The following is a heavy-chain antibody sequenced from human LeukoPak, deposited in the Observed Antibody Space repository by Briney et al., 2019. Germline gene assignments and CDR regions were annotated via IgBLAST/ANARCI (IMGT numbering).Heavy chain of an antibody. J-gene: IGHJ6*03. CDR3: AREDYSDYYMDV. Sequence: PGGPLRLSCAAYGFTLSSYWMHWVRQAPGKGLVWVSRINSDGSSTTYADSVKGRITISRDNAKNTLYLQMNSLRAEDTAVYYCAREDYSDYYMDVWGKGTTVTVSS. D-gene: IGHD4-11*01. CDR2: INSDGSST. CDR1: GFTLSSYW. V-gene: IGHV3-74*01.